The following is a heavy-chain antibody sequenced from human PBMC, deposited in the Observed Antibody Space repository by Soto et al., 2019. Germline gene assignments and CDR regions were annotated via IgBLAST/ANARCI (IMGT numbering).Heavy chain of an antibody. J-gene: IGHJ4*02. CDR3: ARDKSSTKRFDS. CDR1: GFTFSGYS. D-gene: IGHD1-1*01. CDR2: ISSSSSYI. Sequence: GGSLRLSCAASGFTFSGYSMNWVSQAPGKGLEWVSSISSSSSYIYYADSVKGRFTISRDNAKNSLYLQMNSLRAEDTAVYYCARDKSSTKRFDSWGQGTLVTVSS. V-gene: IGHV3-21*01.